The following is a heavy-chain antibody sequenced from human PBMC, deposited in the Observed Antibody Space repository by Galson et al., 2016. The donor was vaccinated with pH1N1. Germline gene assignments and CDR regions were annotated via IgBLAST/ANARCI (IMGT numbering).Heavy chain of an antibody. Sequence: SLRLSCAASGFTFHDYTMHWVRQTPGKGLEWVSLVSRDGGSTYYADYVKGRFTVSRDNSKNSLYLQMNSLRSEDTALYYCAKEIQRGSYGMDVWGRGTTVTVSS. D-gene: IGHD3-16*01. V-gene: IGHV3-43*01. CDR1: GFTFHDYT. CDR2: VSRDGGST. J-gene: IGHJ6*02. CDR3: AKEIQRGSYGMDV.